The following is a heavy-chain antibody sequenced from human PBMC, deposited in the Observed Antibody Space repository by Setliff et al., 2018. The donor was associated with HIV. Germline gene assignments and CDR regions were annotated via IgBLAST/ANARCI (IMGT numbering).Heavy chain of an antibody. V-gene: IGHV1-2*04. Sequence: ASVKVSCKTSGYTFPGSYMHWVRLAPGQGLEWMGWINPNSGGTNYAQNFQGWVTVTRDTSINTAYVELNSLKSDDTAVYYCARDYLHVFDIWGQGTMVTVSS. CDR2: INPNSGGT. CDR3: ARDYLHVFDI. J-gene: IGHJ3*02. CDR1: GYTFPGSY.